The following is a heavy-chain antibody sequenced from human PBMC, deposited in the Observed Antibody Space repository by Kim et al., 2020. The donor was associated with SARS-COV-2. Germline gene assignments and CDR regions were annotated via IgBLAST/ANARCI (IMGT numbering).Heavy chain of an antibody. CDR1: GFTFNNAW. J-gene: IGHJ3*02. Sequence: GGSLRLSCAASGFTFNNAWMSWVRQAPGKGLEWVGRIKSKTDGGTTDYAAPVKGRFTISRDDSKNTLYLQMNSLKTEDTAVYYCTTLGATLLADAFDIWGQGTMVTVSS. CDR3: TTLGATLLADAFDI. V-gene: IGHV3-15*01. CDR2: IKSKTDGGTT. D-gene: IGHD1-26*01.